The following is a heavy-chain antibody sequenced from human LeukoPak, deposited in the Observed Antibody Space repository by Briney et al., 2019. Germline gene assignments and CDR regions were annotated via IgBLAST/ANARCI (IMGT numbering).Heavy chain of an antibody. J-gene: IGHJ3*02. CDR1: GFTFDDYA. V-gene: IGHV3-9*03. D-gene: IGHD3-22*01. CDR3: AKDARPDYYDSSGYPNDAFDI. Sequence: GRSLRLSCVASGFTFDDYAMHWVRQAPGKGLEWVSGISWNSGSIGYADSVKGRFTISRDNAKNSLYLQMNSLRAEDMALYYCAKDARPDYYDSSGYPNDAFDIWGQGTMVTVSS. CDR2: ISWNSGSI.